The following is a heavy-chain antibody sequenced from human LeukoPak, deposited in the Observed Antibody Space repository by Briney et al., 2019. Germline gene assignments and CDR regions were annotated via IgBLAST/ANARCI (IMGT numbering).Heavy chain of an antibody. Sequence: ASEILSLTCTVSGYSISSGYYWGWIRQPPGKGLEWIGSIYHSGSTYYNPSLKSRVTISVDTSKNQFSLKLSSVTAADTAVYYCARDFVWVTMIVPWYFDLWGRGTLVTVSS. J-gene: IGHJ2*01. CDR3: ARDFVWVTMIVPWYFDL. D-gene: IGHD3-22*01. CDR1: GYSISSGYY. V-gene: IGHV4-38-2*02. CDR2: IYHSGST.